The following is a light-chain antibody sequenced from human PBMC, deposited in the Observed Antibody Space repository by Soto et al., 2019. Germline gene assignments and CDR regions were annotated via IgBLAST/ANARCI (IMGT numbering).Light chain of an antibody. Sequence: EIVLTQSPGTLSLSPGERATLSCRASQSVSSNYLAWYRQKPGQAPRLLIYATSNRAAGIADRFSGSGSGTDFTLTISRLEPEDFAVYYCQQYDNSQWTFGQGTKVDIK. CDR2: ATS. CDR3: QQYDNSQWT. V-gene: IGKV3-20*01. CDR1: QSVSSNY. J-gene: IGKJ1*01.